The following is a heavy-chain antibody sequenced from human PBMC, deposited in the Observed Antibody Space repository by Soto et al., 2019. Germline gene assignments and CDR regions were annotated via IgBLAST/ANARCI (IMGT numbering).Heavy chain of an antibody. J-gene: IGHJ5*02. Sequence: ESLKISCKGSGYTFATHWIAWVRQMPGKGLEWMGIIYPGDSDTRYSPSFQGQVTISADKSISTAYLQWSSLKASDTAMYYCARHVPTGNWFDPWGQGTLVTVSS. CDR1: GYTFATHW. V-gene: IGHV5-51*01. CDR3: ARHVPTGNWFDP. CDR2: IYPGDSDT. D-gene: IGHD4-17*01.